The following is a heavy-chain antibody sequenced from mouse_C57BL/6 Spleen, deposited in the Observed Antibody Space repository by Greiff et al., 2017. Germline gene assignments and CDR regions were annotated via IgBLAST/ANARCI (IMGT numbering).Heavy chain of an antibody. CDR1: GFTFTDYY. CDR2: IRHTANGYTT. D-gene: IGHD1-1*01. Sequence: EVHLVESGGGLVQPGGSLSLSCAASGFTFTDYYMRWVRQPPGQALEWLGFIRHTANGYTTEYSASVKDRFTISRDNSQSILNLQMNALRAEASATYYCERDKTDGNSSYARDYWGQGTSVTVSS. J-gene: IGHJ4*01. CDR3: ERDKTDGNSSYARDY. V-gene: IGHV7-3*01.